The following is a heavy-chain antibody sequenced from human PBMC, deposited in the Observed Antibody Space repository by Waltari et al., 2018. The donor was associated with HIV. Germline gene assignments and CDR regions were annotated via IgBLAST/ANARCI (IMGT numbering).Heavy chain of an antibody. V-gene: IGHV4-59*01. CDR3: ARGGSGYTPYYYYYMDV. J-gene: IGHJ6*03. CDR2: IYYSGST. D-gene: IGHD3-22*01. CDR1: GGSISSYY. Sequence: QVQLQESGPGLVKPSETLSLTCTVSGGSISSYYWSWIRQPPGKGLEWIGYIYYSGSTNYNPSLKSRVTISVDTSKNQFSLKLSSVTAADTAVYYCARGGSGYTPYYYYYMDVWGKGTTVTVSS.